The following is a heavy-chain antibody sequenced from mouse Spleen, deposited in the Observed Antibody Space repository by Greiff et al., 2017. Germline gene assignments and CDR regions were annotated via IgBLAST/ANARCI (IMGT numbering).Heavy chain of an antibody. CDR3: ARLGYHYAMDY. D-gene: IGHD2-2*01. CDR1: GYTFSSYW. Sequence: QVQLQQSGAELMKPGASVKISCKATGYTFSSYWIEWVKQRPGHGLEWIGEILPGSGSTNYNEKFKGKATFTADTSSNTAYMQLSSLTSEDSAVYYCARLGYHYAMDYWGQGTSVTVSS. V-gene: IGHV1-9*01. J-gene: IGHJ4*01. CDR2: ILPGSGST.